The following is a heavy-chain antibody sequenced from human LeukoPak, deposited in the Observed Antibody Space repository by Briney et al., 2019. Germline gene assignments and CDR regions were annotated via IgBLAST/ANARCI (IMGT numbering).Heavy chain of an antibody. CDR3: ARWGPPTTVTTSDY. CDR1: GFDFQNHV. CDR2: ISYDGSNK. D-gene: IGHD4-11*01. Sequence: GGSLRLSCAASGFDFQNHVMHWVRQAPGKGLEWVAVISYDGSNKYYADSVKGRFTISRDNSKNTLYLQMNSLRAEDTAVYYCARWGPPTTVTTSDYWGQGTLVTVSS. V-gene: IGHV3-30*04. J-gene: IGHJ4*02.